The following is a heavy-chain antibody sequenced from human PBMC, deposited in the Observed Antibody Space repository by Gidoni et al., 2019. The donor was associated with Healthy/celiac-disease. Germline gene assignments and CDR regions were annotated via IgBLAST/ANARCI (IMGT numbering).Heavy chain of an antibody. Sequence: EVQLVESGGGLVQPGGSLRLACAASGFTVSSNYISWVRQAPGTGLEWVSVIYSGGSNYYAATVTGRFNITRDNSKNTLYLQMNSLRAEDTSVYYCASNTMILLGGMDVWGQGTTVTVSS. V-gene: IGHV3-66*02. CDR1: GFTVSSNY. D-gene: IGHD3-22*01. J-gene: IGHJ6*02. CDR3: ASNTMILLGGMDV. CDR2: IYSGGSN.